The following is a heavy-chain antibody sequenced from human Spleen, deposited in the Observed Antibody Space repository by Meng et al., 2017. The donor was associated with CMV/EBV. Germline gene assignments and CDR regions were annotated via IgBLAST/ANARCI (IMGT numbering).Heavy chain of an antibody. CDR2: IIPMLRIA. J-gene: IGHJ5*02. V-gene: IGHV1-69*02. CDR3: AALPNSWFDP. CDR1: ADTFRSYT. Sequence: VSSKASADTFRSYTITWVRQAPGQGLEWMGRIIPMLRIANYAQKFQGRITITANTSTSTVYMELSSLRSDDTAVYYCAALPNSWFDPWGQGTLVTVSS.